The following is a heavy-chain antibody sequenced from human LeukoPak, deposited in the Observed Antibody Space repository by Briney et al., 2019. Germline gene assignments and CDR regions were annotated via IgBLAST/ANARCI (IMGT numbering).Heavy chain of an antibody. CDR3: ATARVGNSGWYRSFLDF. D-gene: IGHD6-19*01. V-gene: IGHV1-46*01. CDR2: INPSDGSA. CDR1: AYIFTTYY. Sequence: ASVKVSCKASAYIFTTYYIHWVRRAPGQGLEWMGIINPSDGSANYAQQFQGRVTMTRDTSTSTVYMDLSSLRSEDTAVYYCATARVGNSGWYRSFLDFWGQGTLVTVSS. J-gene: IGHJ1*01.